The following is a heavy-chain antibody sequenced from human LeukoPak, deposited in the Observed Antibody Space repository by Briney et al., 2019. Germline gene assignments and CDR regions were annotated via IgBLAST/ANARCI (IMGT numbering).Heavy chain of an antibody. J-gene: IGHJ4*02. CDR3: ARDYKYAFDN. V-gene: IGHV3-48*01. CDR2: IGIDSGNT. CDR1: GFTFSDYS. Sequence: PGGSLRLSCAASGFTFSDYSMNWVRQAPGKGLEWISYIGIDSGNTYYADSVKGRFTISGDKAKNSLYLQMNSLRVEDTAVYYCARDYKYAFDNWGQGTLVTVSS. D-gene: IGHD5-24*01.